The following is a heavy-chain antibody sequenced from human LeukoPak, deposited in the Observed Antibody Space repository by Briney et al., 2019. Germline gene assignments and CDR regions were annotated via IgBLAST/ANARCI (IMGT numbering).Heavy chain of an antibody. CDR3: ARTVLLGSATGFDY. D-gene: IGHD2-15*01. J-gene: IGHJ4*02. V-gene: IGHV4-59*01. CDR1: GGSISSYY. CDR2: IYYSGST. Sequence: SETLSLTCTVSGGSISSYYWSWIRQPPGKGLEWIGYIYYSGSTNYNPSLKSRVTISVDTSKNQFSLKLSSVTAADTAVYYCARTVLLGSATGFDYWGQGTLVTVSS.